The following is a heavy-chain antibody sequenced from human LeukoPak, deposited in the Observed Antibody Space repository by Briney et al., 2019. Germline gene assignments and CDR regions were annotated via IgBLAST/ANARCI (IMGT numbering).Heavy chain of an antibody. Sequence: PSETLSLTCAVYGGSFSGYYWSWIRQPPGKGLEWIGEINHSGSTNYNPSLKSRVTISVDTSKNQFSLKLSSVTAADTAVYYCARFVGSGNDYWDQGTLVTVSS. CDR3: ARFVGSGNDY. J-gene: IGHJ4*02. CDR1: GGSFSGYY. V-gene: IGHV4-34*01. CDR2: INHSGST. D-gene: IGHD2-15*01.